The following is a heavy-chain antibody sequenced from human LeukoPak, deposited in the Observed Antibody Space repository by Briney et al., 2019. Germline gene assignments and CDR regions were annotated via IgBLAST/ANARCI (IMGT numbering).Heavy chain of an antibody. CDR1: GFTFSDYF. CDR2: ISGNSNHI. CDR3: ARDQKETLYYDSSGYYDY. V-gene: IGHV3-11*05. J-gene: IGHJ4*02. Sequence: PGGSLRLSCAASGFTFSDYFMSWIRQAPGKGLEWVSYISGNSNHISYADSVKGRFTISRDNSKNTLYLQMNSLRAEDTAVYYCARDQKETLYYDSSGYYDYWGQGTLVTVSS. D-gene: IGHD3-22*01.